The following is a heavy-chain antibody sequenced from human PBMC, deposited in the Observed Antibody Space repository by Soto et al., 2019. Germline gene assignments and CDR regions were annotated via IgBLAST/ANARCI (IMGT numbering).Heavy chain of an antibody. V-gene: IGHV1-69*02. Sequence: GASVKVSCKASGGTFSSYTISWGRQAPGQGLEWMGRIIPNLGVANYAQKFQGRVTMTGDTSTSTAYMELSRLRSDDTAVYYCARGLSCIAVAGTYGMDFWGQGTTVTVSS. CDR2: IIPNLGVA. CDR1: GGTFSSYT. J-gene: IGHJ6*02. CDR3: ARGLSCIAVAGTYGMDF. D-gene: IGHD6-19*01.